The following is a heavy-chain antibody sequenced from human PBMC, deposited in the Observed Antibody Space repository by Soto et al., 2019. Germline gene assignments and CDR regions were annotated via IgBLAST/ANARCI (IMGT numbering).Heavy chain of an antibody. V-gene: IGHV2-5*02. CDR2: IYWDDEK. J-gene: IGHJ4*02. CDR1: GFSLNTSGVG. CDR3: ARRPAYGDFHFDF. Sequence: QITLKESGRPLVKPTQPLTLTCTFSGFSLNTSGVGVGWIRQPPGKALEWLSLIYWDDEKRYSPSLKSRLTITQDTSKNQVILTMTDMDPVDTATYFCARRPAYGDFHFDFWGQGTLVTVSP. D-gene: IGHD4-17*01.